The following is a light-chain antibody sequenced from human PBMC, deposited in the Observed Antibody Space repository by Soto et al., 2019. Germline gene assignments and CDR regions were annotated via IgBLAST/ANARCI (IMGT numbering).Light chain of an antibody. CDR1: SSDVGGYNY. J-gene: IGLJ1*01. CDR2: DVS. CDR3: SSYTTSNTRQIV. Sequence: QSALTQPASVSGSPGQSINISCTGTSSDVGGYNYVSWYQHHPGKAPKLIIYDVSNRPSGVSNPFSGSKSGNTASLTISGLQPEDEADCYCSSYTTSNTRQIVFGTGTKVTVL. V-gene: IGLV2-14*03.